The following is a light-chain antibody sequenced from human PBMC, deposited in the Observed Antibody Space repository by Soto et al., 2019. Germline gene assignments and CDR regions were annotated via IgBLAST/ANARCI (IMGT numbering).Light chain of an antibody. CDR3: QQYGGSPLWT. CDR2: GSS. Sequence: EIVLTQSPGTLSLSPGERATLSCRASQSVSSSYLAWYQQKPGQAPRLLIYGSSSRATGIPDRFSGSGSGKDFTLTISRLEPEDFAVYYCQQYGGSPLWTFGQGTKV. V-gene: IGKV3-20*01. CDR1: QSVSSSY. J-gene: IGKJ1*01.